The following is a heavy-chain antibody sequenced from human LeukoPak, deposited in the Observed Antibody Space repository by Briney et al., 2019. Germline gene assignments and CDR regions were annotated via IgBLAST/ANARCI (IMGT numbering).Heavy chain of an antibody. V-gene: IGHV3-30*18. Sequence: GGSLRLSCAASGFTFSSYGMHWVRQAPGKGLEWVALISFDGSNQYYADSVKGRFTISRDNSKNTLYLQMNSLRAEDTAIYYCAKDYGGNAGYFDYWGQGTLVTVSS. CDR2: ISFDGSNQ. CDR3: AKDYGGNAGYFDY. CDR1: GFTFSSYG. J-gene: IGHJ4*02. D-gene: IGHD4-23*01.